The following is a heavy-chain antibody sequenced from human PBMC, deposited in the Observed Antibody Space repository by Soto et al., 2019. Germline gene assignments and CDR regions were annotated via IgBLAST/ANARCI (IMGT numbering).Heavy chain of an antibody. Sequence: SETLSLTCTVSGDSISSYYWSWIRQPPGKGLEWIGYIYYSGSTNYNPSLKSRVTISVDTSKNQFSLKLSSVTAADTAVYYCARNYDYSNYGPFDYWGQGTLVTVSS. D-gene: IGHD4-4*01. CDR2: IYYSGST. J-gene: IGHJ4*02. CDR3: ARNYDYSNYGPFDY. CDR1: GDSISSYY. V-gene: IGHV4-59*08.